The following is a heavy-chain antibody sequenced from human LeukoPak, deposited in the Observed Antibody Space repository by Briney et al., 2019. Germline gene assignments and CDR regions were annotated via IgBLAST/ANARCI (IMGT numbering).Heavy chain of an antibody. V-gene: IGHV4-59*01. Sequence: SETLSLTCTVSGGSISSYYWSWIRQPPGKGLEWIGYIYYSGSTSYNPSLKSRVTISVDTSKNQFSLKLSSVTAADTAVYYCARRGYSYGGWFDPWGQGTLVTVSS. D-gene: IGHD5-18*01. CDR1: GGSISSYY. CDR3: ARRGYSYGGWFDP. J-gene: IGHJ5*02. CDR2: IYYSGST.